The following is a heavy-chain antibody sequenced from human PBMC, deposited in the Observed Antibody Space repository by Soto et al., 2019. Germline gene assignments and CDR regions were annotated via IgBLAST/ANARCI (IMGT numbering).Heavy chain of an antibody. V-gene: IGHV4-39*01. CDR3: ARHLGEGYFDD. Sequence: PSETLSLTCTVSGDSISSSTYFWGWVRQPPGKGLEWIGSIYYSGSTYYNPSLKSRVTISVDTSKNHFSLKLSSVTAADMAVYYCARHLGEGYFDDWCQGTLVIGSS. J-gene: IGHJ4*02. CDR2: IYYSGST. CDR1: GDSISSSTYF.